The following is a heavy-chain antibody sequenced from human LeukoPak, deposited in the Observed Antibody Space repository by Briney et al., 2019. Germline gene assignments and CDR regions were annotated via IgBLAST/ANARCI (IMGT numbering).Heavy chain of an antibody. CDR2: FTPNADRT. Sequence: GGSLRLSCAASGFTFGSYGMSWVRQAPGKGLEWVPFFTPNADRTSYADSVEGRFTISRDNPRNTLYMQMNSLRDEDTAIYYCAIMHGYYDGSGYWVQWGQGTLVTVSS. D-gene: IGHD3-22*01. CDR1: GFTFGSYG. CDR3: AIMHGYYDGSGYWVQ. V-gene: IGHV3-23*01. J-gene: IGHJ1*01.